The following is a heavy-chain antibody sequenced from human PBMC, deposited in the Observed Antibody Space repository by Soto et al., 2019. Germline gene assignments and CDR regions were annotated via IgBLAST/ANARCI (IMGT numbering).Heavy chain of an antibody. CDR3: ASAWCGFDFRYFDL. CDR1: SGSISSGNW. V-gene: IGHV4-4*02. D-gene: IGHD5-12*01. J-gene: IGHJ2*01. Sequence: QVQLQESGPGLVRPSGTLSLTCDVSSGSISSGNWWIWIRQPPGKGLEWIGDISQSGSTNYNPSLRSRVTISLGMSKNQFSLKLTSVTAADTAVYYCASAWCGFDFRYFDLWGRGTLVTVSS. CDR2: ISQSGST.